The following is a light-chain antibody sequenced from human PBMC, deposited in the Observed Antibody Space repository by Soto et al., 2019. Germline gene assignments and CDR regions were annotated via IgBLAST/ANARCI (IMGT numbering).Light chain of an antibody. CDR2: KAS. J-gene: IGKJ1*01. Sequence: DIQMTQSPSTLSASAGDRVTITCRASQSISSWLAWYQQKPGKAPKLLIYKASSLESGVPSRFSGSGSGTEFTLTISSLQPDDFATYYCQQYNSYPWTFGQGTNVEIK. V-gene: IGKV1-5*03. CDR1: QSISSW. CDR3: QQYNSYPWT.